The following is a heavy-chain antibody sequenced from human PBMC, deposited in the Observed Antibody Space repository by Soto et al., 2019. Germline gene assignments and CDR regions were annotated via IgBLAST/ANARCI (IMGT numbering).Heavy chain of an antibody. Sequence: SLRLSCAASGFTFSNYGMHWVRQAPGKGLEWVAVIWYDGSYKYYADSVKGRFTISRDNSRTTLHLQMSSLRAEDTAVYYCAKDEGRYTYGLRDCWGQGTLVTVSS. J-gene: IGHJ4*02. CDR3: AKDEGRYTYGLRDC. V-gene: IGHV3-33*06. CDR1: GFTFSNYG. CDR2: IWYDGSYK. D-gene: IGHD5-18*01.